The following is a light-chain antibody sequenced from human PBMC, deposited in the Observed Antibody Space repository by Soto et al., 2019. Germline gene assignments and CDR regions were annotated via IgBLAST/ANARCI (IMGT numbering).Light chain of an antibody. Sequence: HSVLTQPPAVPGAPGQRVTISCTGRSSNIGAGYDVHWYQQLPGKAPKLLIYGNSNRPSGVPDRFSGSKSGTSASLAITGLQAEDEADYYCQSFDSSLRGVFGTGTKSPS. CDR3: QSFDSSLRGV. CDR1: SSNIGAGYD. CDR2: GNS. J-gene: IGLJ1*01. V-gene: IGLV1-40*01.